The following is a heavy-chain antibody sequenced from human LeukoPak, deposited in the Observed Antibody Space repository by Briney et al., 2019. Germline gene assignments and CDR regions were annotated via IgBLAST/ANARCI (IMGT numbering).Heavy chain of an antibody. CDR3: ARGSVTMIVVAYDY. D-gene: IGHD3-22*01. Sequence: SETLSLTCTVSGGSISGSSYYWGWIRQPPGKGLEWIGSIYYSGSTYYNPSLKSRVTISVDTSKNQFSLKLSSVTAADTAVYYCARGSVTMIVVAYDYWGQGTLVTVSS. CDR1: GGSISGSSYY. CDR2: IYYSGST. V-gene: IGHV4-39*07. J-gene: IGHJ4*02.